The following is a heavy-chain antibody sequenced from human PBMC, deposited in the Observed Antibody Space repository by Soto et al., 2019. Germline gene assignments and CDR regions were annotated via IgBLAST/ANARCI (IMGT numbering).Heavy chain of an antibody. D-gene: IGHD3-10*02. V-gene: IGHV4-31*03. CDR1: GGSISSGGYY. J-gene: IGHJ4*02. Sequence: QVQLQESGPGLVKPSQTLSLACTVSGGSISSGGYYWSWIRQHPGKGLEWIGYIYYSGSTYYNPALKRRVTISLDTSKNQFSLKLSSLTAADTAMYYCARLSSGERLNFDYWGQGTLVTVSS. CDR3: ARLSSGERLNFDY. CDR2: IYYSGST.